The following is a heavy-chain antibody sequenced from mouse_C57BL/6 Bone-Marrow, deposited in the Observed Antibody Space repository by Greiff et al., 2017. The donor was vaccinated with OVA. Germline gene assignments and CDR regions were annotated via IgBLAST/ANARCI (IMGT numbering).Heavy chain of an antibody. V-gene: IGHV1-26*01. D-gene: IGHD1-1*01. CDR2: INPNNGGT. J-gene: IGHJ2*01. CDR1: GYTFTDYY. CDR3: ASPYYYGSSYRSMDY. Sequence: VQLQQSGPELVKPGASVKISCKASGYTFTDYYMNWVKQSHGKSLEWIGDINPNNGGTSYNQKFKGKATLTVDKSSSTAYMELRSLTSEDSAVYYCASPYYYGSSYRSMDYWGQGTTLTVSS.